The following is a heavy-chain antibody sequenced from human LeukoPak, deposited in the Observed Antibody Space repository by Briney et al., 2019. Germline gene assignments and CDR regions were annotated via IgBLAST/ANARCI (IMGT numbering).Heavy chain of an antibody. D-gene: IGHD1-26*01. CDR1: GFTVSSNY. V-gene: IGHV3-66*02. J-gene: IGHJ4*02. CDR2: TYSGGST. CDR3: ARDLGSPAGVDY. Sequence: GGSLRLSCAASGFTVSSNYKSWVRQAPGKGLEWVSVTYSGGSTYYADSVKGRFTISRDNSKNTLYLQMNSLRAEDTAVYYCARDLGSPAGVDYWGQGTLVTVSS.